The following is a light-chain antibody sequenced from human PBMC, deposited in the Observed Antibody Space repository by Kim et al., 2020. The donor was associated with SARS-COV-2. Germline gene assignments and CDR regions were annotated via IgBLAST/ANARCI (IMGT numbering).Light chain of an antibody. J-gene: IGLJ1*01. Sequence: QSVLTQPPSVSGAPGQSVTISCTGSSSNIGAGYHVHWYQHVPGTSPKFLIHDNVNRASGVPDRFSASRSGNSASLAITGLQAEDEADYYCQSYDNTLSVPYVFGTGTKVTVL. V-gene: IGLV1-40*01. CDR2: DNV. CDR3: QSYDNTLSVPYV. CDR1: SSNIGAGYH.